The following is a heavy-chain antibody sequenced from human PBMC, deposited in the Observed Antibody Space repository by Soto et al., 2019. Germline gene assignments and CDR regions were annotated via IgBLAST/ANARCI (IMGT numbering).Heavy chain of an antibody. CDR3: AKDAVVRYYYDSSGYLFDY. CDR1: GFTFSSYA. Sequence: PGGSLRLSCAASGFTFSSYAMSWVRQAPGKGLEWVSAISGSGGSTYYADSVKGRFTISRDNSKNTLYLQMNSLRAEDTAVYYCAKDAVVRYYYDSSGYLFDYWGQGTLVTVSS. D-gene: IGHD3-22*01. J-gene: IGHJ4*02. CDR2: ISGSGGST. V-gene: IGHV3-23*01.